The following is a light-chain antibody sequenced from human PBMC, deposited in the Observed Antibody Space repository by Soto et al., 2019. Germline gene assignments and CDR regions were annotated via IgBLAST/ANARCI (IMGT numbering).Light chain of an antibody. V-gene: IGLV2-14*01. J-gene: IGLJ1*01. CDR1: SSDVGGFNF. CDR3: SSYTTSSTIV. Sequence: QSALTQRASVSGSPGQSITISCTGTSSDVGGFNFVSWYQQPPGKAPKLMIYDVSHRPSGVSNRFSGSKSGNTASLTISGLQAEDEGDYYCSSYTTSSTIVFGTGTKLTVL. CDR2: DVS.